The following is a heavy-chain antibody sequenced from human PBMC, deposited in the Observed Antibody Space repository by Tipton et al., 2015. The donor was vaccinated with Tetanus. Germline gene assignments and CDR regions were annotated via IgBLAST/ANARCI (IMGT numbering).Heavy chain of an antibody. V-gene: IGHV4-34*01. CDR2: INYTGSA. J-gene: IGHJ5*02. CDR3: AASVVRWFDP. CDR1: GGSFSDNI. D-gene: IGHD2-2*01. Sequence: TLSLTCAVHGGSFSDNIWSWIRQSPGKGLEWIGEINYTGSANYNPSLKSRVTMSVDTSKKQISLQLNSVTAADTAVYYCAASVVRWFDPWGQGTRVTVSS.